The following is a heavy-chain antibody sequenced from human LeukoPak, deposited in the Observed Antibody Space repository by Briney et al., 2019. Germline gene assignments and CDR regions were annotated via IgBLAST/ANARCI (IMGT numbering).Heavy chain of an antibody. CDR1: GYTFTGYY. J-gene: IGHJ5*02. D-gene: IGHD3-10*01. V-gene: IGHV1-2*02. CDR3: ARVGRGYGSGSYNWFDP. Sequence: ASVKVSCKASGYTFTGYYMHWVRQAPGQGLEWMGWINPNSGGTNYAQKFQGRVTMTRDTSISTAYMELSRLRSDDTAVYYCARVGRGYGSGSYNWFDPWGQGTLVTVSS. CDR2: INPNSGGT.